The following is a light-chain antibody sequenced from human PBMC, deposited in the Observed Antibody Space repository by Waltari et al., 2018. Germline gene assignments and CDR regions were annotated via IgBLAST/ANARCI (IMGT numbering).Light chain of an antibody. Sequence: DIVMTQSPLSLPVTPGEPASISCRSSQSLLHRSGYNYLDWYLQRPGQSPQLLIYLGSSRASGVPDRFSGSGSGTDFTLDISRVEAEDIGIYYCMQALQSPYTFGQGTKLEIK. CDR1: QSLLHRSGYNY. CDR2: LGS. V-gene: IGKV2-28*01. J-gene: IGKJ2*01. CDR3: MQALQSPYT.